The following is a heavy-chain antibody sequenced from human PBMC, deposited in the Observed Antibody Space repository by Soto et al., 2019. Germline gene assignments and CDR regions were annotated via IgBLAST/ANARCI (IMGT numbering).Heavy chain of an antibody. Sequence: ASVKVSCKASGYTFTSYDMHWVRQAPGQGLEWMGWINPNSGGTNYAQKFQGWVTMTRDTSISTAYMELSRLRSDDTAVYYCARGRQSYIDYWGQGTLVTVSS. CDR3: ARGRQSYIDY. CDR1: GYTFTSYD. J-gene: IGHJ4*02. CDR2: INPNSGGT. D-gene: IGHD2-2*02. V-gene: IGHV1-2*04.